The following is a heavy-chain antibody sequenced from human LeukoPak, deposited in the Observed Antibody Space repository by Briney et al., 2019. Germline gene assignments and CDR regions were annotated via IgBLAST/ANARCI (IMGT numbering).Heavy chain of an antibody. Sequence: SVKVSCKASGGTFSSYAISWVRQAPGQGLEWMGGIIPIFGTANYAQKFQGRVTITADESTSTAYMELSSLRSEDTAVYYCARALYDYVWGSYRQFDYWGQGTLVTVSS. J-gene: IGHJ4*02. CDR1: GGTFSSYA. CDR3: ARALYDYVWGSYRQFDY. CDR2: IIPIFGTA. D-gene: IGHD3-16*02. V-gene: IGHV1-69*13.